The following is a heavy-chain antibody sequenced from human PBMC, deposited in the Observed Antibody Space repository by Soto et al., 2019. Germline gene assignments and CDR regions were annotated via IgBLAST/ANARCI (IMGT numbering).Heavy chain of an antibody. CDR2: ITSSSRTT. CDR3: ARDYYDSSGYYDD. V-gene: IGHV3-48*02. D-gene: IGHD3-22*01. J-gene: IGHJ4*02. Sequence: EVQLVESGGGLVQPGGSLRLSCAASGFTFSSYSMNWVRQAPGKGLEWVSYITSSSRTTYYADSVKGRFTISRDNAKNSLYLQINSLRDEDTAVYYWARDYYDSSGYYDDWCQGTLVTVSS. CDR1: GFTFSSYS.